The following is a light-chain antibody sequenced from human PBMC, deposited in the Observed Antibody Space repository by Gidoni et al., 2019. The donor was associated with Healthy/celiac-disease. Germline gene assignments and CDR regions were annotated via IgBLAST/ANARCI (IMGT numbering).Light chain of an antibody. J-gene: IGKJ2*01. CDR3: QQYGSSPPYX. V-gene: IGKV3-20*01. Sequence: EIVLTQSPGTLSLSPGERATLSCRASQSVSSSYLAWYQQKPGQAPRLLIYGASSRATGIPDRFSGSGSGTDFTLTISRLEPEDFAVYYCQQYGSSPPYXFXQGTKLEI. CDR2: GAS. CDR1: QSVSSSY.